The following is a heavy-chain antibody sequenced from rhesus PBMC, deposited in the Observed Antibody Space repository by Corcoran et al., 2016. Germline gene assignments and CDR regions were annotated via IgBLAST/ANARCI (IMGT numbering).Heavy chain of an antibody. D-gene: IGHD3-9*01. CDR1: GYSISSGYY. J-gene: IGHJ6*01. CDR2: IIGSSGST. V-gene: IGHV4-99*02. CDR3: ARDIGGTVGLDS. Sequence: QVQLQESGPGLVKPSETLSLTCAVSGYSISSGYYWGWIRQPPGKGLEYIGYIIGSSGSTSYHPSLKSRVTISKDTSKNQFSLKLSSVTAADTAVYYCARDIGGTVGLDSWGQGVVVTVSS.